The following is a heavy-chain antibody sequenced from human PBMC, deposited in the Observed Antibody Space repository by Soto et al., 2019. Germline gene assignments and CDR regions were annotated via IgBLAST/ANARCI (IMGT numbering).Heavy chain of an antibody. CDR2: ISNDGSSE. D-gene: IGHD2-21*01. CDR1: GFTFSSYT. Sequence: QVQLVESGGGVVQPGRSLRLSCAASGFTFSSYTMHWVRQAPGKGLEWVAVISNDGSSEYYADSVKGRFTISGDNSKNTLYLQMNSLRGEDTAVYYCAGAEEGETFDYWGQGTLVTVSS. V-gene: IGHV3-30-3*01. J-gene: IGHJ4*02. CDR3: AGAEEGETFDY.